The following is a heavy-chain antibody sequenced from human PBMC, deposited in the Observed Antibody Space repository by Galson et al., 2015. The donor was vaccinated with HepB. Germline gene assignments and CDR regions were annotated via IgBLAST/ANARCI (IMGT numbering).Heavy chain of an antibody. CDR3: VRHAQGLLLAAAGTWGFDY. Sequence: ETLSLTCTVSGGSISSSSYYWGWIRQPPGKGLEWIGSIYYSGSTYYNPSLKSRVTISVDTSKNQFSLKLSSVTAADTAVYYCVRHAQGLLLAAAGTWGFDYWGQGTLVTVSS. J-gene: IGHJ4*02. CDR1: GGSISSSSYY. V-gene: IGHV4-39*01. D-gene: IGHD6-13*01. CDR2: IYYSGST.